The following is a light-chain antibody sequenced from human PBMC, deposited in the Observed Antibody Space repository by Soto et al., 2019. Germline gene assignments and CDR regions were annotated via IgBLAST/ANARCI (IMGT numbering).Light chain of an antibody. CDR1: QSISSY. Sequence: IQITPSPSSLSASVRDRITITCRASQSISSYLNWYQQKPGKAPKLLIYAASSLQSGVPSRFSGSGSGTDFTLTISSLQPEDFATYYCQQSYYTPLTFGGGTRWIS. CDR2: AAS. V-gene: IGKV1-39*01. J-gene: IGKJ4*01. CDR3: QQSYYTPLT.